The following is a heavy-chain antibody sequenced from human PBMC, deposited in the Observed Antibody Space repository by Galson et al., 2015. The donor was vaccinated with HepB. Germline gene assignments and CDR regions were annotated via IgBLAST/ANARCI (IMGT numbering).Heavy chain of an antibody. Sequence: SETLSLTCTVSGGSISNYYWNWIRQPPGGGLEWIGYIYYSGTTKYNPSLKSRVTISLDTSTNQFSLKLSSVTAADTAMYYCRTHSMDWYDWALDIWGQGTMVTASS. J-gene: IGHJ3*02. CDR1: GGSISNYY. V-gene: IGHV4-59*08. D-gene: IGHD3-16*01. CDR2: IYYSGTT. CDR3: RTHSMDWYDWALDI.